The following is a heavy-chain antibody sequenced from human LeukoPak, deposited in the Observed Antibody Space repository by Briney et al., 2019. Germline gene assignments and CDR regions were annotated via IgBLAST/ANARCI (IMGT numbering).Heavy chain of an antibody. D-gene: IGHD6-13*01. CDR2: INYSGTA. V-gene: IGHV4-59*01. J-gene: IGHJ6*03. CDR3: ARVPYSDRIEFYYMDV. CDR1: GRSMNCFF. Sequence: KASQTMSPTCSVSGRSMNCFFWSWIRQSPGDAREWIGYINYSGTANYKPSLKSRVSISLDTSKNQVSLRLTSVTGADTAVYYCARVPYSDRIEFYYMDVWGKGTTVTVSS.